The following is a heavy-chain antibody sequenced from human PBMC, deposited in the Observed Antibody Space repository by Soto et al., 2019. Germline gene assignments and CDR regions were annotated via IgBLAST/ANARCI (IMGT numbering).Heavy chain of an antibody. D-gene: IGHD1-26*01. J-gene: IGHJ4*02. CDR3: FRDGVGITAYFWFFDF. V-gene: IGHV3-33*01. Sequence: KELKKVAVIRFDGSNLYYAASVKGRFTISRDNARNMLYLQMNSLRAEDTAVYYCFRDGVGITAYFWFFDFWVLGTLVTVSS. CDR2: IRFDGSNL.